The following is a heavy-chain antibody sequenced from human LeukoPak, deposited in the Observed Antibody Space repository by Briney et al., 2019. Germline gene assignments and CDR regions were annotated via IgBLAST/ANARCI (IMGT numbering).Heavy chain of an antibody. CDR3: AKDGYSGYVLFDY. CDR2: IRYDGSNK. J-gene: IGHJ4*02. Sequence: GGSLRLSCAASGFTFSSYGMHWVRQAPSKGLEWVAFIRYDGSNKYYADSVKGRFTISRDNSKNTLYLQMNSLRAEDTAVYYCAKDGYSGYVLFDYWGQGTLVTVSS. V-gene: IGHV3-30*02. CDR1: GFTFSSYG. D-gene: IGHD5-12*01.